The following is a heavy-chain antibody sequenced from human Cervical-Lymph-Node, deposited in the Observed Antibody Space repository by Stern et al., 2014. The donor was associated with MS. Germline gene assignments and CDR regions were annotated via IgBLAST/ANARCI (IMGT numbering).Heavy chain of an antibody. J-gene: IGHJ6*02. CDR1: GFSISSLG. Sequence: VQLVESGGGVVQPGRSLRLSCAASGFSISSLGMHWVRQAPGKALEWVAVISFVGSNKKYGDAVKGRFSISSDNSNNTMYLQMNSLRPEDTAVYYCMGVGDAMDVWGQGTTVIVS. V-gene: IGHV3-30*03. CDR3: MGVGDAMDV. CDR2: ISFVGSNK.